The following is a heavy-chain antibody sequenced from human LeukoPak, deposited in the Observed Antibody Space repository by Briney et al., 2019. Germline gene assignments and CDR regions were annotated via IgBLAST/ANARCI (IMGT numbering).Heavy chain of an antibody. V-gene: IGHV3-30*03. CDR2: ISYDGSNK. D-gene: IGHD2-2*01. CDR3: ASLGYCSSTSCQEYYFDY. CDR1: GFTFSSYG. J-gene: IGHJ4*02. Sequence: GGSLRLSCAASGFTFSSYGMHWVRQAPGKGLEWVAVISYDGSNKYYADSVKGRFTISRDNSKNTLYLQMNSLRAEDTAVYYCASLGYCSSTSCQEYYFDYWGQGTLVTVSS.